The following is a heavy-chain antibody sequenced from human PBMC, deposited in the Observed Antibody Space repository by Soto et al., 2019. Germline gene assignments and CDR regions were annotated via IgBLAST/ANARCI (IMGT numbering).Heavy chain of an antibody. V-gene: IGHV3-33*01. CDR2: IWYDGSNK. CDR3: ARDLGGSTIFGVVIVNYGMDV. D-gene: IGHD3-3*01. Sequence: GGSLRLSCAASGFTFSSYGMHWVRQAPGKGLEWVAVIWYDGSNKYYADSVKGRFTISRDNSKNTLYLQMNSLRAEDTAVYDCARDLGGSTIFGVVIVNYGMDVWGQGTTVTVSS. J-gene: IGHJ6*02. CDR1: GFTFSSYG.